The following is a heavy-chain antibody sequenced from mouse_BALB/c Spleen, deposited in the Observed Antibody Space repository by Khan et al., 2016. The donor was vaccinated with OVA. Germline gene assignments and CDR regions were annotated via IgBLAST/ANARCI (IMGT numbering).Heavy chain of an antibody. CDR2: ISSGGSYT. CDR3: ARRPPSWAWFAY. J-gene: IGHJ3*01. V-gene: IGHV5-9-3*01. D-gene: IGHD4-1*01. CDR1: GFTFSSYA. Sequence: EVELVESGGGLVKPGGSLKLSCAASGFTFSSYAMSWVRQTPEKRLEWVATISSGGSYTYYPDSVKGRFTISRDNAKNTLYLQMSSLRSEDTAMYYCARRPPSWAWFAYWGQGTLVTVSA.